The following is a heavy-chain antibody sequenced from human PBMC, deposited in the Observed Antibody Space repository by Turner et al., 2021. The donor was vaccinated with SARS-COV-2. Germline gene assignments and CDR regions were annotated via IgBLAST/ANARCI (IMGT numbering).Heavy chain of an antibody. Sequence: QVQLVQSGADVKKPGSSVKVSCNASGGTFSSYAISWVRQAPGQGLEWMGGIIPIFDTTNYAQKFQGRVTITADKSTSTAYMELSGLRSEDTAVYYCARDRDYDSSGYWEQSWGQGTLVTVSS. CDR2: IIPIFDTT. CDR1: GGTFSSYA. D-gene: IGHD3-22*01. CDR3: ARDRDYDSSGYWEQS. J-gene: IGHJ4*02. V-gene: IGHV1-69*06.